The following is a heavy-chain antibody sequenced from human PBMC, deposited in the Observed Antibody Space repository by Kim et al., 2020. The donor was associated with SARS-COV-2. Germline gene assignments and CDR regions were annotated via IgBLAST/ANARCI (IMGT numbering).Heavy chain of an antibody. CDR2: ISGSGGST. Sequence: GGSLRLSCAASGFTFSSYAMSWVRQAPGKGLEWVSAISGSGGSTYYADSVKGRFTISRDNSKNTLYLQMNSLRAEDTAVYYCAKVYRPLVNVVVPAAIDAFDIWGQGTMVTVSS. CDR3: AKVYRPLVNVVVPAAIDAFDI. CDR1: GFTFSSYA. V-gene: IGHV3-23*01. D-gene: IGHD2-2*03. J-gene: IGHJ3*02.